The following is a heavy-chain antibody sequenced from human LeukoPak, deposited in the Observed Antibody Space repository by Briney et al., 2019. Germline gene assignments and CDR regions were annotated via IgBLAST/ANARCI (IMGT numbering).Heavy chain of an antibody. D-gene: IGHD1-26*01. CDR2: IIPILGIA. V-gene: IGHV1-69*02. CDR3: ARSELPTAFDT. CDR1: GGTFSSYT. Sequence: SVKVSCKASGGTFSSYTISWVRQAPGQGLEWMGRIIPILGIANYAQKFQGRVTITADKSTSTAYMELSSLRSEDTAVYYCARSELPTAFDTWGQGTMVTVSS. J-gene: IGHJ3*02.